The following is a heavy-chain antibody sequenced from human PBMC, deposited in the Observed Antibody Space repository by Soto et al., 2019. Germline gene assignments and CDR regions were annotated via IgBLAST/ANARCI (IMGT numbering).Heavy chain of an antibody. V-gene: IGHV1-69*13. J-gene: IGHJ4*02. CDR2: IVPVFGRP. Sequence: SVKVSCKASGGSFSNFGISWVRQAPGQGLEWMGGIVPVFGRPNYAQRFRGRVTITADESARTGYMELRSLKSQDTAVYYCVRDSGAKLSSSWGQGTLVTVSS. D-gene: IGHD6-13*01. CDR3: VRDSGAKLSSS. CDR1: GGSFSNFG.